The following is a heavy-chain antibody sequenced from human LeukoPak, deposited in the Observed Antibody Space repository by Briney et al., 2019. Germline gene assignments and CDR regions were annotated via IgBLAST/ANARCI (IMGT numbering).Heavy chain of an antibody. CDR1: GFTFSSYS. D-gene: IGHD3-16*01. V-gene: IGHV3-48*01. CDR3: AKAPGGIVGY. CDR2: ISSSGSTI. J-gene: IGHJ4*02. Sequence: PGGSLRLSCAASGFTFSSYSMNWVRQAPGKGLEWVSYISSSGSTIYYADSVKGRFTISRDNSKNTVYLQMNSLRADDTAVYYCAKAPGGIVGYWGQGTLVTVSS.